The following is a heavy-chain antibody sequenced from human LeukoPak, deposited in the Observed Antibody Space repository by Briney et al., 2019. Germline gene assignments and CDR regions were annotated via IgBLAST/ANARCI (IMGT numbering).Heavy chain of an antibody. J-gene: IGHJ4*02. D-gene: IGHD3-3*01. CDR2: MNPNSGNT. CDR3: ASSITIFGVVTTDTFDY. Sequence: ASVKVSCKASGYTFTSYDINWVRQATGQGLEWMGWMNPNSGNTGYAQKFQGRVTMTRNTSKSTAYMELSSLRSEDTAVYYCASSITIFGVVTTDTFDYWGQGTLVTVSS. V-gene: IGHV1-8*01. CDR1: GYTFTSYD.